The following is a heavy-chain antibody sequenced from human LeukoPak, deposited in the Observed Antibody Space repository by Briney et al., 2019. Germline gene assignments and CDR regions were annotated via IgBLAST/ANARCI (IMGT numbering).Heavy chain of an antibody. Sequence: GGSLRLSCGASGFVFDDYDMHWVRQAPGKGLEWVAFIRSDGYHTYYTDSVKGRFIITRDNFKNSLYLQMNSLRAEDTAVYYCARVAEAAAFDYWGQGTLVTVSS. CDR1: GFVFDDYD. CDR3: ARVAEAAAFDY. D-gene: IGHD6-13*01. V-gene: IGHV3-30*02. J-gene: IGHJ4*02. CDR2: IRSDGYHT.